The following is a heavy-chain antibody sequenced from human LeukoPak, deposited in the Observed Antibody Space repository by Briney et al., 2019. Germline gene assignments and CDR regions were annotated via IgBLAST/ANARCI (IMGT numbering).Heavy chain of an antibody. CDR1: GFTFISFG. D-gene: IGHD3-22*01. Sequence: GRSLRLSCAASGFTFISFGMHWVRQAPGKGLEWVALISYEGSNKYYADSVKGRFTISRDNSKNTLYLQMNSLRAEDAAVYYCAKDWDPGYYESSGSYPDYWGQGTMVTVSS. CDR2: ISYEGSNK. J-gene: IGHJ4*02. CDR3: AKDWDPGYYESSGSYPDY. V-gene: IGHV3-30*18.